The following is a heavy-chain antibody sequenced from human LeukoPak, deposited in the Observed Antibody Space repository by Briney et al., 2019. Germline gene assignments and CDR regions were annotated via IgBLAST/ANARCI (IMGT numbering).Heavy chain of an antibody. CDR2: ISYNGGKK. CDR1: GFSFSSYA. CDR3: TTYCSGGSCYSDAFDI. V-gene: IGHV3-30*04. Sequence: GGSLRLSCAASGFSFSSYAIHWARQAPGKGLEWVALISYNGGKKDYADSVKGRFTIDRDNSKNSLYLQMNSLKTEDTAVYYCTTYCSGGSCYSDAFDIWGQGTMVTVSS. J-gene: IGHJ3*02. D-gene: IGHD2-15*01.